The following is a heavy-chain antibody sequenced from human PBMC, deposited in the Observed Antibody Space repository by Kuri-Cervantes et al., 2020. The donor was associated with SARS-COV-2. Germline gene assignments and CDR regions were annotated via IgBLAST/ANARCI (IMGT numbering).Heavy chain of an antibody. CDR3: AEWGGYCSGGSCSLPFQH. Sequence: GESLKISCAASGFTFSSYAMSWVRQAPGKGLEWVSAISGSGGSTYYADSVKGRFTISRDNSKNTLYLQMNSLRAEDTAVYYCAEWGGYCSGGSCSLPFQHWGQGTLVTVSS. V-gene: IGHV3-23*01. J-gene: IGHJ1*01. D-gene: IGHD2-15*01. CDR1: GFTFSSYA. CDR2: ISGSGGST.